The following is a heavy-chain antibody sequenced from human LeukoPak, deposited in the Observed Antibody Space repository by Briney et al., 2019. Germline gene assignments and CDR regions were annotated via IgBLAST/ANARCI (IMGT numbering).Heavy chain of an antibody. Sequence: SETLSLTCTVSGGSIGSYYWSWIRQPPGKGLEWIGYIYYSGSTNYNPSPKSRVTISVDTSKNQFSLKLSSVTAADTAVYYCARLRSGYDLYYFDYWGQGTLVTVSS. V-gene: IGHV4-59*08. CDR1: GGSIGSYY. J-gene: IGHJ4*02. D-gene: IGHD5-12*01. CDR3: ARLRSGYDLYYFDY. CDR2: IYYSGST.